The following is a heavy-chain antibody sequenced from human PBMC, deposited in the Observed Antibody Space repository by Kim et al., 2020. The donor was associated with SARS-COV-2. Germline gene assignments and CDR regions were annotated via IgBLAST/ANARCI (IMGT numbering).Heavy chain of an antibody. CDR3: ARELPSGYVYYYYGMDV. V-gene: IGHV7-4-1*02. J-gene: IGHJ6*02. D-gene: IGHD5-12*01. Sequence: ASVKVSCKASGYTFTSYAMNWVRQAPGQGLEWMGWINTNTGNPTYAQGFTGRFVFSLDTSVSTAYLQISSLKAEDTAVYYCARELPSGYVYYYYGMDVWGQGTTVTVSS. CDR2: INTNTGNP. CDR1: GYTFTSYA.